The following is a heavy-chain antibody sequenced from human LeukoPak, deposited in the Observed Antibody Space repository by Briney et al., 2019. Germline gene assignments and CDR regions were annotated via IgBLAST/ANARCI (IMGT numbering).Heavy chain of an antibody. CDR1: GFTFSSYA. D-gene: IGHD6-19*01. Sequence: GGSLRLSCAASGFTFSSYAMSWVRQAPGKGLEWVSAIRGSGGSTYYADSVKGRFTISRDNSKNTLYLQMNSLRAEDTAVYYCAKDRSPGYSSGWYFVEYYYYYYGMDVWGQGTTVTVSS. V-gene: IGHV3-23*01. CDR2: IRGSGGST. CDR3: AKDRSPGYSSGWYFVEYYYYYYGMDV. J-gene: IGHJ6*02.